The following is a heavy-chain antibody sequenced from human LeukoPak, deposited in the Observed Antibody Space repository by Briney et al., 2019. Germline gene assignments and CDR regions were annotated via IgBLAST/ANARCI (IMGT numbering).Heavy chain of an antibody. Sequence: SETLSLTCTVSGGSISSDYWNWIRQPPGKGLEWVGYINSGGTSNYNPSLGSRVTMSVNTSKNQFNLRLSSVTAADMAVYYCARLPSDYMDVWGKGTTVTVSS. V-gene: IGHV4-4*09. CDR2: INSGGTS. CDR1: GGSISSDY. J-gene: IGHJ6*03. CDR3: ARLPSDYMDV.